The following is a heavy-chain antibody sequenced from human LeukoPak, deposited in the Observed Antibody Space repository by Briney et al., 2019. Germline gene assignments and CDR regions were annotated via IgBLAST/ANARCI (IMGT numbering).Heavy chain of an antibody. CDR1: GGSISSGDYY. V-gene: IGHV4-30-4*01. CDR3: ARFHQVLRYFDWPKYYFDY. CDR2: IYYSGST. J-gene: IGHJ4*02. D-gene: IGHD3-9*01. Sequence: SETLSLTCTVSGGSISSGDYYWRWIRQPPGKGLEWIGYIYYSGSTYYNPSLKSRVTISVDTSKNQFSLKLSSVTAADTAVYYCARFHQVLRYFDWPKYYFDYWGQGTLVTVSS.